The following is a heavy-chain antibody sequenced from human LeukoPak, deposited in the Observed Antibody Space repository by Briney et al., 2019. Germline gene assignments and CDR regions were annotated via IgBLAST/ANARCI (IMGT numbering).Heavy chain of an antibody. CDR3: ARDCSGGSCYGAFDI. D-gene: IGHD2-15*01. Sequence: SETLSLTCTVSGASIRSGDYYWSWIRQPPGKGLEWIGYIYDSGSTYYNPSLKSRITISVDTSENRFSLKLSSVTATDTAVYYCARDCSGGSCYGAFDIWGQGTMITVSS. J-gene: IGHJ3*02. V-gene: IGHV4-30-4*01. CDR1: GASIRSGDYY. CDR2: IYDSGST.